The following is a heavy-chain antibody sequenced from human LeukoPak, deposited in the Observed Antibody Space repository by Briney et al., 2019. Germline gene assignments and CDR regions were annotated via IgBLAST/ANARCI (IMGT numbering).Heavy chain of an antibody. CDR2: IIPIFGTA. CDR1: GGTFSSYA. V-gene: IGHV1-69*13. Sequence: SVKVSCKASGGTFSSYAISWVRQAPGQGLEWMGGIIPIFGTANYAQKYQGRVTITADESTSTAYMELSSLRSEDTAVYYCARTGTAVADPYFDYWGQGTLVTVSS. D-gene: IGHD6-19*01. CDR3: ARTGTAVADPYFDY. J-gene: IGHJ4*02.